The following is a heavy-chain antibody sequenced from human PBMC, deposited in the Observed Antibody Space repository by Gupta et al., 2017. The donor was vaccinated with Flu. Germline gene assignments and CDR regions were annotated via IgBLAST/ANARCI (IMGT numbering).Heavy chain of an antibody. CDR3: ARQHVTGSTGSFDY. Sequence: VRQATGRGLEWVSAINSAGDTFFSGSVKGRFAISRENAKNSLFLQMNSLRAGDSAVYYCARQHVTGSTGSFDYWDQGTLVTVSS. CDR2: INSAGDT. J-gene: IGHJ4*02. D-gene: IGHD1-20*01. V-gene: IGHV3-13*01.